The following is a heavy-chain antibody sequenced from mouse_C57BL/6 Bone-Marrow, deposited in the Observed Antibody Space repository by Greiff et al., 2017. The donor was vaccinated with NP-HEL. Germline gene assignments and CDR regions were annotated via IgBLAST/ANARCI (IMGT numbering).Heavy chain of an antibody. D-gene: IGHD1-1*01. Sequence: EVKLVESGGGLVKPGGSLKLSCAASGFTFSSYTMSWVRQTPVKRLEWVATISGGGGNTYYPDRVKGRFTISRDNAKNTLYLQMSSLKSEDTALYYCARQHITAERWYFDVWGTGTTVTVSS. CDR3: ARQHITAERWYFDV. J-gene: IGHJ1*03. V-gene: IGHV5-9*01. CDR2: ISGGGGNT. CDR1: GFTFSSYT.